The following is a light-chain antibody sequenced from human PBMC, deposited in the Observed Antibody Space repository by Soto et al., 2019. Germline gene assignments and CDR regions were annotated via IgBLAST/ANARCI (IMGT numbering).Light chain of an antibody. CDR1: SSNIGSNY. J-gene: IGLJ3*02. V-gene: IGLV1-47*01. CDR3: AAWHMGAWV. Sequence: QSVLTQPPSASGTPGQSVTISCSGDSSNIGSNYVYWYQQLPGTAPKLLIYRTTERPSVVPDRFSGSKSGTSASLAISGLRSEDEADYYCAAWHMGAWVFGGGTQLTVL. CDR2: RTT.